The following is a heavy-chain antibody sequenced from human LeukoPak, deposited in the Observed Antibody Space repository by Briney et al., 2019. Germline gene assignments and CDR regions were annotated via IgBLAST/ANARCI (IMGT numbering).Heavy chain of an antibody. D-gene: IGHD3-22*01. CDR2: ISYDGSNK. V-gene: IGHV3-30-3*01. CDR3: AKDGDYYDSSGFIDY. CDR1: GFTFSSYA. Sequence: GGSLRLSCAASGFTFSSYAMHWVRQAPGKGLEWVASISYDGSNKYYADSVKGRFTISRDNSKNTLYLQMNSLRAEDTAVYYCAKDGDYYDSSGFIDYWGQGTLVTVSS. J-gene: IGHJ4*02.